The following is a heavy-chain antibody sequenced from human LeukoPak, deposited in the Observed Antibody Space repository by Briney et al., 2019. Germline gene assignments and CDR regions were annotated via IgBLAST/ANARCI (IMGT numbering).Heavy chain of an antibody. CDR2: IYHTGTT. D-gene: IGHD1-26*01. V-gene: IGHV4-59*08. CDR1: GGSLSPYY. CDR3: AKLDSGDHGNIPH. Sequence: SETLSLTCTVSGGSLSPYYWTWIRQPPGKGLEWIGYIYHTGTTRYNPSLNSRVTISVETSKNQFSLRLNSVTAADTAIYYCAKLDSGDHGNIPHWGQGTLVTVSS. J-gene: IGHJ1*01.